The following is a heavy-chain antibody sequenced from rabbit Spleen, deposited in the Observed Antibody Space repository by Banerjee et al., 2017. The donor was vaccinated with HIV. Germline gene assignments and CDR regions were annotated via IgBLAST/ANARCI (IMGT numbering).Heavy chain of an antibody. CDR3: TRDTNGDGGVDFNL. CDR1: GFSFSDRDV. D-gene: IGHD2-1*01. Sequence: QEQLVESGGGLVQPEGSLTLTCKASGFSFSDRDVMCWVRQAPGKGLEWIACVYTGSSGNTYYASWAKGRFTISKTSSTTVTLQMTSLTVVDTATYFCTRDTNGDGGVDFNLWGQGTLVTVS. J-gene: IGHJ4*01. CDR2: VYTGSSGNT. V-gene: IGHV1S45*01.